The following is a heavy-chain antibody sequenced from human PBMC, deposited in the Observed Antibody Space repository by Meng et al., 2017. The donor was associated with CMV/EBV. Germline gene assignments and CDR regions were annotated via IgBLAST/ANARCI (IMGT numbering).Heavy chain of an antibody. Sequence: GGSLRLSCAASGFTFSDSTMHWVRQASGKGLEWVGHIRNKANNYATAYAASVKGRFTISRDDSSSTTYLQLSSVKADDTAVYYCARRPRDGGVDYWGQGTLVTVSS. J-gene: IGHJ4*02. V-gene: IGHV3-73*01. D-gene: IGHD2-15*01. CDR2: IRNKANNYAT. CDR1: GFTFSDST. CDR3: ARRPRDGGVDY.